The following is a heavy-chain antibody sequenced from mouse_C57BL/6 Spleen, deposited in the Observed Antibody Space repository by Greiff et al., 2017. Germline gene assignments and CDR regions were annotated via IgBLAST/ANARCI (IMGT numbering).Heavy chain of an antibody. D-gene: IGHD1-1*01. CDR3: ARAILLRYWYFDV. V-gene: IGHV1-61*01. J-gene: IGHJ1*03. CDR1: GYTFTSYW. CDR2: IYPSDSET. Sequence: VQLQQPGAELVRPGSSVKLSCKASGYTFTSYWMDWVKQRPGQGLEWIGNIYPSDSETPYNQKFKTKATLTVYKSSSTAYMQLSSLTSEDSAVYYCARAILLRYWYFDVWGTGTTVTVSS.